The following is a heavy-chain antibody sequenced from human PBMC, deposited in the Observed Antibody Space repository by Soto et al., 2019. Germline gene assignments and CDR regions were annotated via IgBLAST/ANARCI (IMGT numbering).Heavy chain of an antibody. J-gene: IGHJ4*02. D-gene: IGHD2-15*01. CDR3: ARPLTPYCSGGRCYSGLDY. CDR1: GGTFSNYA. Sequence: QVQLVQSGAEVKKPGSSVKVSCKASGGTFSNYAISWVRQAPGQGLEWMGGIIPIFGTANYAQKFQGRVTITADESTSTAYMELSSLGSEDTAVYYCARPLTPYCSGGRCYSGLDYWGQGTLVTVSS. V-gene: IGHV1-69*12. CDR2: IIPIFGTA.